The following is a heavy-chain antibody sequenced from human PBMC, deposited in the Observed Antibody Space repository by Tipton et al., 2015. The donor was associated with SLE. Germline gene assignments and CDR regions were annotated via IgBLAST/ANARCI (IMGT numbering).Heavy chain of an antibody. CDR2: VSRSGAV. J-gene: IGHJ6*02. Sequence: TLSLTCSVSGGSISPFYWSWMRQTPGKGLEWIGQVSRSGAVKYSPSLRSRIFISVDTSKNQFSLRLDSVTAADTALYYCARIREIRWYAMDVWGQGTTVIVSS. CDR1: GGSISPFY. D-gene: IGHD2-15*01. V-gene: IGHV4-4*09. CDR3: ARIREIRWYAMDV.